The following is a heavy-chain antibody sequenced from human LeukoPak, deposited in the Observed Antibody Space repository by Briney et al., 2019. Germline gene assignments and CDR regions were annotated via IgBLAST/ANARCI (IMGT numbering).Heavy chain of an antibody. CDR2: MSVGSGLI. J-gene: IGHJ4*02. CDR1: GFIFSRYS. CDR3: AREFEGTASGAGY. D-gene: IGHD3-16*01. Sequence: GGSMRLSCAASGFIFSRYSMNWVRQAPGKGLEWVASMSVGSGLIYYAESVRGRFTVSRDNAKNSLYLQMKSLRADDTAVYFCAREFEGTASGAGYWGQGTLVTVSS. V-gene: IGHV3-21*01.